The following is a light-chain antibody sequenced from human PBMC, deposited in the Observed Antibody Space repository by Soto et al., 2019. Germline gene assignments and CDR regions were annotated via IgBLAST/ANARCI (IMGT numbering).Light chain of an antibody. CDR1: QSVSSSY. J-gene: IGKJ1*01. CDR2: GTS. Sequence: EIVLTQSPGTLSLSPGERATLSCRASQSVSSSYLAWYQQKPGQAPRLFMYGTSIRATGIPDRFSGSGSGTDFTLTISRLEPEDFAVYSCQQYGSLPWTFGQGTKVEIK. V-gene: IGKV3-20*01. CDR3: QQYGSLPWT.